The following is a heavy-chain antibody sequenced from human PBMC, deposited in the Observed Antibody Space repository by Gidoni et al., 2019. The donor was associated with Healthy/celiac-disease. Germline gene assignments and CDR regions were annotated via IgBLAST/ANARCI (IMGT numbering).Heavy chain of an antibody. CDR2: IDPSDSYT. D-gene: IGHD5-12*01. CDR3: ARRGGYDGGYDY. Sequence: GLEWMGRIDPSDSYTNYSPSFQGHVTISADKSISTAYLQWSSLKASDTAMYYCARRGGYDGGYDYWGQGTLVTVSS. V-gene: IGHV5-10-1*01. J-gene: IGHJ4*02.